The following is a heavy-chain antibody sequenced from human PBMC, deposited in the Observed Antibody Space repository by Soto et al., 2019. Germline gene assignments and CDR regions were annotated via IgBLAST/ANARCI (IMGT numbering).Heavy chain of an antibody. J-gene: IGHJ4*02. CDR3: ARDRDDYGSGNYYNRIDF. CDR1: GGIFSTYA. Sequence: SEKVFCKAAGGIFSTYAISWLRQAPRQGLEWMGGIIPLFGTPNYAQRFQGRVTITADESTSTAYMELSRLRSEDTAVYYCARDRDDYGSGNYYNRIDFWGQGTLVNVSS. CDR2: IIPLFGTP. D-gene: IGHD3-10*01. V-gene: IGHV1-69*13.